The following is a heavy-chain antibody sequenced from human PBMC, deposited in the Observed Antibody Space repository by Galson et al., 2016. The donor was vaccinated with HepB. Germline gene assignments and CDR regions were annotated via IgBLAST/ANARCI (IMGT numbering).Heavy chain of an antibody. D-gene: IGHD2-2*01. V-gene: IGHV3-11*01. J-gene: IGHJ6*02. CDR3: ARAGYCSSASCQYYYYGVDV. CDR1: GFTFSDYY. CDR2: ISASDGTI. Sequence: SLRLSCAASGFTFSDYYMTWIRQAPGKGLEWVSDISASDGTIYYADSVKGRFPISRDNGQNSLYLQMNSLRAEDTAVYYCARAGYCSSASCQYYYYGVDVWGQGTTVTVSS.